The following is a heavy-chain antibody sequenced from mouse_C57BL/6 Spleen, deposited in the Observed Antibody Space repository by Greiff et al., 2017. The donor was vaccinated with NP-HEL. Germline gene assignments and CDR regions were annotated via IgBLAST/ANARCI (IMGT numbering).Heavy chain of an antibody. CDR3: ASASTRVNAYYFDY. V-gene: IGHV1-69*01. J-gene: IGHJ2*01. CDR1: GYTFTSYW. D-gene: IGHD2-1*01. CDR2: IDPSDSYT. Sequence: VQLQQPGAELVMPGASVKLSCKASGYTFTSYWMHWVKQRPGQGLEWIGEIDPSDSYTNYNQKFKGKSTLTVDKSSSTAYMQLSSLTSEDSAVYYCASASTRVNAYYFDYWGQGTALTVSS.